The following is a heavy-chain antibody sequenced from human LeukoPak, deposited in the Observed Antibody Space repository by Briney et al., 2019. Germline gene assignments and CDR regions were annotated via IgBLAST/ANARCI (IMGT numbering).Heavy chain of an antibody. CDR1: GFTSSSYW. CDR2: IKQDGSEK. CDR3: ARRGIAVGNYYYYYMDV. V-gene: IGHV3-7*01. D-gene: IGHD6-19*01. Sequence: GGSLRLSCAASGFTSSSYWMSWVRQAPGKGLEWVANIKQDGSEKYYVDSVKGRFTISRDNAKNSLYLQMNSLRAEDTAVYYCARRGIAVGNYYYYYMDVWGKGTTVTVSS. J-gene: IGHJ6*03.